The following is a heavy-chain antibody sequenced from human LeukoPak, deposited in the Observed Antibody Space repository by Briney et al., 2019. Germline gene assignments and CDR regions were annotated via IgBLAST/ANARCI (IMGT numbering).Heavy chain of an antibody. V-gene: IGHV3-21*01. CDR3: ARVGNYYDTSALAYYFDY. J-gene: IGHJ4*02. Sequence: GGSLRLSCAASGFGFSSYSMHWVRQAPGKGLEWVSSISSGGSYIFYADSVKGRFTISRDDAKNSLYVQMNSLRAEDTAVYYCARVGNYYDTSALAYYFDYWGQGTLVTVSS. CDR2: ISSGGSYI. D-gene: IGHD3-22*01. CDR1: GFGFSSYS.